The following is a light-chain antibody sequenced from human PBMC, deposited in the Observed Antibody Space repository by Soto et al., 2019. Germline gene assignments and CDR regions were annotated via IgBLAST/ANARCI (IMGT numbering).Light chain of an antibody. CDR3: QVWDSSSDHPNWV. V-gene: IGLV3-21*02. Sequence: SYELTQPPSVSVAPGQTARISCGGSNIGSKSAHWYQQKPGQAPVLVVYDDSDRPSGIPERFSGSTSGNTATLTISRVEAGYEADYYCQVWDSSSDHPNWVFGGGTKLTV. CDR1: NIGSKS. CDR2: DDS. J-gene: IGLJ3*02.